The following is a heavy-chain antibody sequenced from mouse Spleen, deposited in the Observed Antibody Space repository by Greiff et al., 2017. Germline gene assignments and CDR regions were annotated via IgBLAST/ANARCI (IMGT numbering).Heavy chain of an antibody. V-gene: IGHV5-9*01. CDR1: GFTFSSYT. CDR2: ISGGGGNT. CDR3: ASLTGSYFDY. Sequence: EVQLVESGGGLVKPGGSLKLSCAASGFTFSSYTMSWVRQTPEKRLEWVATISGGGGNTYYPDSVKGRFTISRDNAKNTLYLQMSSLRSEDTALYYCASLTGSYFDYWGQGTTLTVSS. J-gene: IGHJ2*01. D-gene: IGHD4-1*01.